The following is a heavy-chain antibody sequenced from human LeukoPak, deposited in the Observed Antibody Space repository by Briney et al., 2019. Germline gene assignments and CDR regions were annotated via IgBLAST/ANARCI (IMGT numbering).Heavy chain of an antibody. Sequence: SETLSLTCTVSGGSISSYYWSWIRQPPGKGLEWMGYIYYSGSTNYSPSLKSRVTISVDTSKNQFSLRVSSVTAADTAVYYCARHLNNCGDDCYIFDYWGQGTLVTVSS. J-gene: IGHJ4*02. V-gene: IGHV4-59*08. CDR3: ARHLNNCGDDCYIFDY. CDR1: GGSISSYY. D-gene: IGHD2-21*01. CDR2: IYYSGST.